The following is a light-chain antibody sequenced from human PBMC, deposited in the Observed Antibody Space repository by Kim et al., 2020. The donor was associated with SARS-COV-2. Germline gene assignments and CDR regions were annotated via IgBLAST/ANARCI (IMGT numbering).Light chain of an antibody. CDR1: KLGDKY. CDR3: QSWDSSTVV. Sequence: VSPGQTASITCSGDKLGDKYACWYQQKPGQSPVVVIHQDSKRPSGIPERFSGSNSGNTATLTISGTQAMDEADYYCQSWDSSTVVFGGGTQLTVL. J-gene: IGLJ2*01. CDR2: QDS. V-gene: IGLV3-1*01.